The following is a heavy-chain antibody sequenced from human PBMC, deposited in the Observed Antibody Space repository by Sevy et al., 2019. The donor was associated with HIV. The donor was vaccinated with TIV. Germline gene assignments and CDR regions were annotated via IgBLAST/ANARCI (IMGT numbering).Heavy chain of an antibody. CDR1: GFTVSSYA. Sequence: GGSLRLSCAASGFTVSSYAMHWVHQAPGKGLEWVAVISYDGSNKYYADSVKGRFTISRDNSKNTLYLQMNSLRAEDTAVYYCARGGGKYYDSSGYYVNYWGQGTLVTVSS. CDR2: ISYDGSNK. CDR3: ARGGGKYYDSSGYYVNY. D-gene: IGHD3-22*01. V-gene: IGHV3-30-3*01. J-gene: IGHJ4*02.